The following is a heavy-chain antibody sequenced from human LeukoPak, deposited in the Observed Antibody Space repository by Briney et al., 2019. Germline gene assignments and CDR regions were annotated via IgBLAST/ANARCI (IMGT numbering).Heavy chain of an antibody. V-gene: IGHV4-59*01. CDR1: GGSISNYY. CDR2: INYSGRT. CDR3: AGRQHIVVLTATRGDFDI. Sequence: SETLSLTCTVSGGSISNYYWSWIRQPPGKGLEWIGYINYSGRTNYNPSLKSRVTMSLDTSKDRFSLKLNSLTAADTAVYYCAGRQHIVVLTATRGDFDIWGQGTMVTVSS. J-gene: IGHJ3*02. D-gene: IGHD2-21*02.